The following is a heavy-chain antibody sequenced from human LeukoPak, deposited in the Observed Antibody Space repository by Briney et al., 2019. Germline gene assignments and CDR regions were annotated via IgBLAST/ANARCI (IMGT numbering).Heavy chain of an antibody. CDR1: GFTFSSYG. Sequence: GGSLRLSCAASGFTFSSYGMHWVRQAPGKGLEWVSYISSSGSTIYYADSVKGRFTISRDNAKNSLYLQMNSLRAEDTAVYYCARPRYDSSGYYLNKWGQGTLVTVSS. D-gene: IGHD3-22*01. CDR3: ARPRYDSSGYYLNK. V-gene: IGHV3-48*04. J-gene: IGHJ4*02. CDR2: ISSSGSTI.